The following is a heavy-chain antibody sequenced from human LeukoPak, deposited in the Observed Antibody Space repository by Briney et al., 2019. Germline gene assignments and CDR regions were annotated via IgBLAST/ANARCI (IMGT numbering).Heavy chain of an antibody. CDR2: ISFSGVNT. CDR3: AKGGYDYAEYVDY. J-gene: IGHJ4*02. Sequence: GGSLRLSCVASGFTFSDYGMSWVRQAPGKGLEWVSRISFSGVNTYYADSVRGRFTISRDKSKNTLYLQMNSLRAEDTAVYYCAKGGYDYAEYVDYWGQGTLVTVSS. V-gene: IGHV3-23*01. D-gene: IGHD4-17*01. CDR1: GFTFSDYG.